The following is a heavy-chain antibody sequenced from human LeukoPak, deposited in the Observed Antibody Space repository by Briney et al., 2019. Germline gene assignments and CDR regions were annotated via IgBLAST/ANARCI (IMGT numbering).Heavy chain of an antibody. D-gene: IGHD4-17*01. CDR1: GYTFTSYA. CDR3: ARGAVTTTYYYYGMDV. J-gene: IGHJ6*02. V-gene: IGHV7-4-1*02. Sequence: GASVTVSCKASGYTFTSYAMNWVRQAPGQGLEWMGWINTNTGNPTYAQGFTGRFVFSLDTSVSTAYLQISSLKAEDTAVYYCARGAVTTTYYYYGMDVWGQGTTVTVSS. CDR2: INTNTGNP.